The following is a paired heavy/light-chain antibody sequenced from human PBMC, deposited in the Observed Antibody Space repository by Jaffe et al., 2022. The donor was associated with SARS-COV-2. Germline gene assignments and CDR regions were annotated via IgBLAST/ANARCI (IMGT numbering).Heavy chain of an antibody. Sequence: EVQLVESGGGLVQPGGSLRLSCAASGFTVSSNYISWVRQAPGKGLEWVSVIYSSGSTYYADSVKGRFTISRDNSKNTLYLQMNSLRPEDTAVFYCARITTTGAFDSWGQGTLVTVSS. CDR3: ARITTTGAFDS. CDR2: IYSSGST. V-gene: IGHV3-66*02. CDR1: GFTVSSNY. D-gene: IGHD2-8*02. J-gene: IGHJ4*02.
Light chain of an antibody. CDR1: SSNIGAGYD. Sequence: QSVLTQPPSVSGAPGQRVTISCTGSSSNIGAGYDVHWYQQLPGTAPKLLIYGNSDRPSGVPDRFSGSKSGTSASLAITGLQAEDEADYYCQSYDSSLSNYVFGTGTKVTVL. CDR3: QSYDSSLSNYV. V-gene: IGLV1-40*01. J-gene: IGLJ1*01. CDR2: GNS.